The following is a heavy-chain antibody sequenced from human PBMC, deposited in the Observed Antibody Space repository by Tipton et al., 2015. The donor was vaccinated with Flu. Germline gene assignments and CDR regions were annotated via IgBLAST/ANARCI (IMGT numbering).Heavy chain of an antibody. D-gene: IGHD3-3*01. CDR1: GGSISSGSYY. V-gene: IGHV4-61*02. J-gene: IGHJ5*01. CDR2: IYTSGST. CDR3: ARDVFPYWFDS. Sequence: TLSLTCTVSGGSISSGSYYRSWIRQPAGKGLEWIGRIYTSGSTNYNPSLKSRVTVSADTAKNQFSLKMTSVTAADTAFYYCARDVFPYWFDSWGQGTLVTVSS.